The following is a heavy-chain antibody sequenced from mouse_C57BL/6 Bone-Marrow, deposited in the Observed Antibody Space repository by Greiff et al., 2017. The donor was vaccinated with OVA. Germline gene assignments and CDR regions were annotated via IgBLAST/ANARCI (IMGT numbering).Heavy chain of an antibody. V-gene: IGHV2-6-1*01. CDR2: IWSDGST. CDR1: GFSLTSYG. D-gene: IGHD2-14*01. Sequence: VQRVESGPGLVAPSQSLSITCTVSGFSLTSYGVHWVRQPPGKGLEWLVVIWSDGSTTYNSALKSRLSISKDNSKSQVFLKMNSLQTDDTAMYYCARHRGYPYYAMDYWGQGTSVTVSS. CDR3: ARHRGYPYYAMDY. J-gene: IGHJ4*01.